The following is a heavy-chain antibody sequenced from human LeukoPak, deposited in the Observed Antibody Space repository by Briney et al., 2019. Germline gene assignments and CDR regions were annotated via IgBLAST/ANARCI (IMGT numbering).Heavy chain of an antibody. J-gene: IGHJ4*02. D-gene: IGHD1-26*01. CDR1: GFTFSGYA. Sequence: GGSLRLSFAAPGFTFSGYAMGWVRKAPGRGVGWVPAISGSGGSTYYADSVKGQFTISRDNYKNTLYLQMNSLRAEDTAVYYCAREDDNPYSGSYYFDYWGQGTLVTVSS. CDR2: ISGSGGST. V-gene: IGHV3-23*01. CDR3: AREDDNPYSGSYYFDY.